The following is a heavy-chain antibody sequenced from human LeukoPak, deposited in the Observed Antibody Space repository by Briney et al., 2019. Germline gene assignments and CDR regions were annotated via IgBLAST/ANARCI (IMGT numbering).Heavy chain of an antibody. J-gene: IGHJ6*03. V-gene: IGHV4-59*11. CDR1: GGSISSHY. CDR2: IYYSGST. CDR3: ARAQSYYYYMDV. Sequence: SETLSLTCTVSGGSISSHYWSWIRQPPGKGLEWIGYIYYSGSTNYNPSLKSRVTISVDTSKNQFSPKLSSVTAADTAVYYCARAQSYYYYMDVWGKGTTVTVSS.